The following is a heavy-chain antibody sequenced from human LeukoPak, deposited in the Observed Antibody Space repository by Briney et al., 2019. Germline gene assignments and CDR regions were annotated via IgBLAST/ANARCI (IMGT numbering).Heavy chain of an antibody. CDR3: VKDLKPDGKWELDY. V-gene: IGHV3-23*01. J-gene: IGHJ4*02. CDR1: GFSFGSYT. D-gene: IGHD1-26*01. Sequence: GGSLRLSCAASGFSFGSYTMSWVRQAAGKGMEWVSGIIGSTNTYYAESVKGRFTISRDNSKNTLYLQMNSLRAEDTGVYYCVKDLKPDGKWELDYWGRGTLVIVSS. CDR2: IIGSTNT.